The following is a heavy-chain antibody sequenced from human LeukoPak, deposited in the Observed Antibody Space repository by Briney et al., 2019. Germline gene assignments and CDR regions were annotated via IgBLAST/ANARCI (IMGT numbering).Heavy chain of an antibody. Sequence: SVKVSCKASGGTFSSYAISWVRQAPGQGLEWMGGIIPIFGTANYAQKFQGRVTITADESTSTAYMELSRLRSEDTAVYYCARDPLRIVGAKGWFDPWGQGTLVTVSS. V-gene: IGHV1-69*13. CDR2: IIPIFGTA. D-gene: IGHD1-26*01. CDR3: ARDPLRIVGAKGWFDP. J-gene: IGHJ5*02. CDR1: GGTFSSYA.